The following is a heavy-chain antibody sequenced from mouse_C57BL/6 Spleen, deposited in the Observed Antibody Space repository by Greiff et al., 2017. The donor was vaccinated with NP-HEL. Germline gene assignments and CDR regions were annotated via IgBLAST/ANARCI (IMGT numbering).Heavy chain of an antibody. D-gene: IGHD1-1*01. J-gene: IGHJ1*03. CDR1: GYTFTSYW. V-gene: IGHV1-52*01. CDR2: IDPSDSET. Sequence: VQLQQPGAELVRPGSSVKLSCKASGYTFTSYWMHWVKQRPIQGLEWIGNIDPSDSETHYNQKFKDKATLTVDKSSSTAYMQLSSLTSEDSAVYYCARERNGSSLHWYFDVWGTGTTVTVSS. CDR3: ARERNGSSLHWYFDV.